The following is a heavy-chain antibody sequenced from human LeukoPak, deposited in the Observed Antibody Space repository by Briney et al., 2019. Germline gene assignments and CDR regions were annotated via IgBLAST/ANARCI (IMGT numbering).Heavy chain of an antibody. D-gene: IGHD3-22*01. J-gene: IGHJ4*02. Sequence: SQTLSLTCAVSGGSISSGGYSWSWIRQPPGKGLEWIGYIYHSGSTYYNPSLKSRVTISVDRSKNQFSLKLSSVTAADTAVYYCARVGYYYDSSGYYHTHRMGYFDYWGQGTLVTVSS. CDR3: ARVGYYYDSSGYYHTHRMGYFDY. CDR1: GGSISSGGYS. V-gene: IGHV4-30-2*01. CDR2: IYHSGST.